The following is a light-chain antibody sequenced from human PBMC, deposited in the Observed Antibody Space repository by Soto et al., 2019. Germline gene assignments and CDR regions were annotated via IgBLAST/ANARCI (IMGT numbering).Light chain of an antibody. Sequence: EIVLTQSPATLSLSPGERATLSCRASQSVSSYLAWYQQKPGQAPRLLIYDASNTATGIPARFSGSGSGTDFTLTISSLEPEDLAVYYCQQRSNWPPTFGPGTKVDIK. CDR2: DAS. CDR1: QSVSSY. V-gene: IGKV3-11*01. CDR3: QQRSNWPPT. J-gene: IGKJ3*01.